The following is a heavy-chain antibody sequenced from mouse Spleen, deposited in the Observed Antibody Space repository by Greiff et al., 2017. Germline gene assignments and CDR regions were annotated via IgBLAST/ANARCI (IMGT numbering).Heavy chain of an antibody. Sequence: EVKLVESVAELVRPGASVKLSCTASGFNIKNTYMHWVKQRPEQGLEWIGRIDPANGNTKYAPKFQGKATITADTSSNTAYLQLSSLTSEDTAIYYCAREAITTVVAYYFDYWGQGTTLTVSS. J-gene: IGHJ2*01. D-gene: IGHD1-1*01. V-gene: IGHV14-3*01. CDR2: IDPANGNT. CDR3: AREAITTVVAYYFDY. CDR1: GFNIKNTY.